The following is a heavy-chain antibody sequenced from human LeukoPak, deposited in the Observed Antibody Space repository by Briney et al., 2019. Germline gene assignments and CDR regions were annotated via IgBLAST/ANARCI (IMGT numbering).Heavy chain of an antibody. CDR2: IKQDGSEK. D-gene: IGHD6-19*01. CDR1: GFTFSSYW. CDR3: ARSAEQWLSHNWFDP. V-gene: IGHV3-7*01. Sequence: GGSLRLSCAASGFTFSSYWMGWVRQAPGKGLEWVANIKQDGSEKYYVDSVKGRFTISRDNAKNSLYLQMNSLRAEDTAVYYCARSAEQWLSHNWFDPWGQGTLVTVSS. J-gene: IGHJ5*02.